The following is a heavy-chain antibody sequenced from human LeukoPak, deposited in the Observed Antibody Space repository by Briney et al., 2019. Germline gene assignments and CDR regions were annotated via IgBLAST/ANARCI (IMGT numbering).Heavy chain of an antibody. J-gene: IGHJ4*02. D-gene: IGHD2-2*01. CDR1: GFTFSSYS. CDR3: ARTPAGIVVVPAAMEVYFDY. Sequence: GGSLRLSCAASGFTFSSYSMNWVRQAPGKGLEWVSSISSSSSYIYYADSVKGRFTISRDNAKNSLYLQMNSLRAEDTAVYYCARTPAGIVVVPAAMEVYFDYWGQGTLVTVSS. V-gene: IGHV3-21*01. CDR2: ISSSSSYI.